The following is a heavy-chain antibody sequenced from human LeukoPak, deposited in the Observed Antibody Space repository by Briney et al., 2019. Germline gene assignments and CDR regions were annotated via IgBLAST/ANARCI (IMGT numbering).Heavy chain of an antibody. CDR3: AREGMVTRVPDRGDY. CDR1: GYTFTGYY. CDR2: INPNSGGT. Sequence: ASVKVSCKASGYTFTGYYMHWVRQAPGQGLEWMGWINPNSGGTNYAQKFQGRVTMTRDTSISTAYMELSRLRSDDTAVYYCAREGMVTRVPDRGDYWGQGTLVTVSS. D-gene: IGHD4-23*01. J-gene: IGHJ4*02. V-gene: IGHV1-2*02.